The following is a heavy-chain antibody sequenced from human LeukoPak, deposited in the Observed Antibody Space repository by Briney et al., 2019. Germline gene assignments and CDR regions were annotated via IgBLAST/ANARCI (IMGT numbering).Heavy chain of an antibody. J-gene: IGHJ4*02. CDR2: ITRSSSYI. D-gene: IGHD4-23*01. V-gene: IGHV3-21*06. Sequence: GGSLRLSCAASGFTLSSYSMNWVRQAPGRGLEWVSSITRSSSYIYYADSLKGRFTISRDNAKNSLYLQMNSLRAEDTAVYYCARSDSTVVIDYWGQGTLVTVSS. CDR3: ARSDSTVVIDY. CDR1: GFTLSSYS.